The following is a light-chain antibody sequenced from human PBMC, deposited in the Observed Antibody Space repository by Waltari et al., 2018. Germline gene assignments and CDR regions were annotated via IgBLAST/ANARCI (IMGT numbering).Light chain of an antibody. V-gene: IGLV2-14*01. CDR1: SRDAGSYNY. J-gene: IGLJ2*01. CDR3: CSYTGSSTVV. Sequence: QSALTQPASVSASPGQSITISCTGTSRDAGSYNYVSGYQQHPGKAPKLMIYDVSNRPPAVSNRFSGSKSGNTASLTISGLQAEDEADYHCCSYTGSSTVVFGVGTKVTVL. CDR2: DVS.